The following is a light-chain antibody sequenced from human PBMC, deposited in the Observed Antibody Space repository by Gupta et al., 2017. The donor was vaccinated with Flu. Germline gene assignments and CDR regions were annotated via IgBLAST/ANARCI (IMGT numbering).Light chain of an antibody. V-gene: IGKV1-8*01. CDR2: DSL. CDR1: QGISSS. J-gene: IGKJ4*01. Sequence: RASQGISSSLTWYPQKPGKAPKLLIHDSLTVESGVPPRFSGSGSCTDFTLTISGLQSEDYVTYYCQQEDSYPFTFGRGTKVEIK. CDR3: QQEDSYPFT.